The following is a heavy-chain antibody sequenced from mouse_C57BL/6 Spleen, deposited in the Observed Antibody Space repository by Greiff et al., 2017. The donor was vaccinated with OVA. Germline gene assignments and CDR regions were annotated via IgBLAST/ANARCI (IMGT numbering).Heavy chain of an antibody. D-gene: IGHD2-2*01. CDR2: IYPGDGDT. Sequence: QVQLQQSGPELVKPGASVKISCKASGYAFSSSWMNWVKQRPGKGLEWIGRIYPGDGDTNYNGKFKGKATLTADKSSSTAYMQLSSLTSEDSAVYFCAREGMQDNYYGYDVWFAYWGQGTLVTVSA. CDR3: AREGMQDNYYGYDVWFAY. CDR1: GYAFSSSW. J-gene: IGHJ3*01. V-gene: IGHV1-82*01.